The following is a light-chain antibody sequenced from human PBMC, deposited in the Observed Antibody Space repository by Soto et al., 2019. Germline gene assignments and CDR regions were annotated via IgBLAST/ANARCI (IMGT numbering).Light chain of an antibody. CDR1: QSVSSN. CDR3: QQYNYWPPWT. Sequence: EIVMTQSPGTLSVSPGGRATLSCRASQSVSSNLAWYQQKPGQAPRLLIYAASTRATGIPGRCSGSGSGTEFTLTISSLRSEDFAVYYCQQYNYWPPWTFGQGTKVEMK. V-gene: IGKV3-15*01. J-gene: IGKJ1*01. CDR2: AAS.